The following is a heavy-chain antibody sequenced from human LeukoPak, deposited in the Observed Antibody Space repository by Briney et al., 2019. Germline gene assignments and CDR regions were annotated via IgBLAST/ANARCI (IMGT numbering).Heavy chain of an antibody. Sequence: GGSLRLSCAASGFTFSSYEMNWVRQAPGKGLEWVSYISSSGSTIYYADSVKGRFTISRDNAKNSLYLQMNSLRAEDTAVYYCATPIEYYYYGMDVWGKGTTVTVSS. V-gene: IGHV3-48*03. CDR1: GFTFSSYE. CDR3: ATPIEYYYYGMDV. D-gene: IGHD3-16*02. J-gene: IGHJ6*04. CDR2: ISSSGSTI.